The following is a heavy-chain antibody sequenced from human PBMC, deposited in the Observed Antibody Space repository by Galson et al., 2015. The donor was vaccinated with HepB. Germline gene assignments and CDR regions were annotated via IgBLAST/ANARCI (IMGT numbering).Heavy chain of an antibody. CDR2: ISNSGNTI. D-gene: IGHD5-12*01. V-gene: IGHV3-11*01. Sequence: SLRLSCAASGFIFSDYYMSWIRQAPGKGLEWISYISNSGNTIYYADFVKGRFTISMDNARNSLYLQMKSLRADDTAVYYCAREGWLRAGYFDDWGQGTRVTVSP. CDR3: AREGWLRAGYFDD. J-gene: IGHJ4*02. CDR1: GFIFSDYY.